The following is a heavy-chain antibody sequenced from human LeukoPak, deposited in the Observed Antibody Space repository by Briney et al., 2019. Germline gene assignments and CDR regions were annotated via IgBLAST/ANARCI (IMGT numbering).Heavy chain of an antibody. D-gene: IGHD2-15*01. CDR2: IYSGGST. V-gene: IGHV3-53*01. Sequence: GGSLRLSCAASGFTVSSNYMSWVRQAPGKGLEWVSVIYSGGSTYYADSVKGRFTISRDNSKNTLYLQMNSLRAEDTAVYYCAREPPPVSLVVVVAATLAKYYFDYWGQGTLVTVSS. CDR3: AREPPPVSLVVVVAATLAKYYFDY. CDR1: GFTVSSNY. J-gene: IGHJ4*02.